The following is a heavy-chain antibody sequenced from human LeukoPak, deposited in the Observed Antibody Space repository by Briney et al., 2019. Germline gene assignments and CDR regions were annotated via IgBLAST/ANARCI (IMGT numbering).Heavy chain of an antibody. J-gene: IGHJ4*02. CDR3: ARDRVRGNSNPSFDY. Sequence: SGTLSLTCAVSGGSISSSNWWSWVRQPPGKGLEWIGEIYHSGSTNYNPSLKSRVTISVDTSKNQFSLKLISVTAADTAVYYCARDRVRGNSNPSFDYWGQGTLVTVSS. D-gene: IGHD4-11*01. V-gene: IGHV4-4*02. CDR1: GGSISSSNW. CDR2: IYHSGST.